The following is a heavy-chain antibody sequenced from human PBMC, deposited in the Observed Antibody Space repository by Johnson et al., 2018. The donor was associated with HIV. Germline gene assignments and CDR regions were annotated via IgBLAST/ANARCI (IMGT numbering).Heavy chain of an antibody. Sequence: QVQLVESGGGVVQPGGSLRLSCSASRFTFSNYAMNWVRQLPGKGLEWVSVIYSGGSTHYADSVKGRFTISRDNSKNTLYLQMNRRGAEHTALYYCAKDIYGYDALDIWGQGTMVTVSS. CDR3: AKDIYGYDALDI. V-gene: IGHV3-NL1*01. J-gene: IGHJ3*02. D-gene: IGHD5-24*01. CDR1: RFTFSNYA. CDR2: IYSGGST.